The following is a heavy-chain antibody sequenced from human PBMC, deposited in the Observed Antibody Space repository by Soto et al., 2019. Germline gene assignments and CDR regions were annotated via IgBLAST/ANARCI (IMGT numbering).Heavy chain of an antibody. V-gene: IGHV1-3*01. J-gene: IGHJ5*02. CDR2: INAGNGNT. CDR3: ARDHRIAVAGRVSEWLDP. Sequence: YTFTSYAMHWVRQAPGQRLEWMGWINAGNGNTKYSQKFQGRVTITRDTSASTAYMELSSLRSEDTAVYYCARDHRIAVAGRVSEWLDPWGQGTLVTVSS. D-gene: IGHD6-19*01. CDR1: YTFTSYA.